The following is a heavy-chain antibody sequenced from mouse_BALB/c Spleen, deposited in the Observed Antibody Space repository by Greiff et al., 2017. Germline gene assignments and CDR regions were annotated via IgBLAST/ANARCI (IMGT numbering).Heavy chain of an antibody. CDR1: GYTFTSYW. D-gene: IGHD2-14*01. J-gene: IGHJ3*01. Sequence: QVQLQQSGAELARPGASVKLSCKASGYTFTSYWMQWVKQRPGQGLEWIGAIYPGDGDTRYTQKFKGKATLTADKSSSTAYMQLSSLASEDSAVYYCASGEVQGTWFAYWGQGTLVTVSA. CDR3: ASGEVQGTWFAY. CDR2: IYPGDGDT. V-gene: IGHV1-87*01.